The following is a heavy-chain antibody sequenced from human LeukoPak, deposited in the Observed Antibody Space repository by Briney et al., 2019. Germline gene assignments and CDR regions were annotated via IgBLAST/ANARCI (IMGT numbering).Heavy chain of an antibody. Sequence: GGSLRLSCAASGFTFMSHEMNWVRQAPGRGLEWVSYISPSGSTMYYADSVKGRFTISRDNARNSLYLQMTSLRAEDTAVYYCAREGYSEILGAFDLWGQGTMVTVSS. CDR1: GFTFMSHE. J-gene: IGHJ3*01. CDR3: AREGYSEILGAFDL. CDR2: ISPSGSTM. V-gene: IGHV3-48*03. D-gene: IGHD1-26*01.